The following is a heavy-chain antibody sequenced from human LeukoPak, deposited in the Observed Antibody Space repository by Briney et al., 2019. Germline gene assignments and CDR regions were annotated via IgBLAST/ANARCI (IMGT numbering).Heavy chain of an antibody. D-gene: IGHD3-22*01. J-gene: IGHJ4*02. CDR2: VFHSGST. Sequence: SETLSLTCTVSGDSISTYYWSWIRQPPGKGLEWIGYVFHSGSTNYNPTLKSRATISVDTSKNQLSLRLTSVTAADTAVYYCVRAGNGYYPFDYWGQGSVISVSS. V-gene: IGHV4-59*01. CDR1: GDSISTYY. CDR3: VRAGNGYYPFDY.